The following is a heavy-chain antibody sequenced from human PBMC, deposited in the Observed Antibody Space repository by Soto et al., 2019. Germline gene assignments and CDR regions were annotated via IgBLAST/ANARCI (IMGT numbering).Heavy chain of an antibody. D-gene: IGHD2-21*02. Sequence: PGGSLRLSCAASVFTFSSYAMSWVRQAPGKGLEWVSAISGSGGSTYYADSVKGRFTISRDNSKNTLYLQMNSLRAEDTAVYYCAKAVRVTSDGKDGRGQGTKGTFSS. V-gene: IGHV3-23*01. J-gene: IGHJ6*02. CDR1: VFTFSSYA. CDR2: ISGSGGST. CDR3: AKAVRVTSDGKDG.